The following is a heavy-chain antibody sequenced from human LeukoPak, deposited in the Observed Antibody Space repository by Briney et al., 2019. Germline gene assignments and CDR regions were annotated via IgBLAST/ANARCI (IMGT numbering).Heavy chain of an antibody. J-gene: IGHJ4*02. CDR3: TTVGNDYVWGSYRPNYFDY. V-gene: IGHV3-15*01. CDR1: GFTFSNAW. D-gene: IGHD3-16*02. CDR2: IKSKTDGGTT. Sequence: GGSLRLSCAASGFTFSNAWMSWVRQAPGKGLEWVGRIKSKTDGGTTDYAAPVKGRFTISRDDSKNTLCLQMNSLKTEDTAVYYCTTVGNDYVWGSYRPNYFDYWGQGTLVTVSS.